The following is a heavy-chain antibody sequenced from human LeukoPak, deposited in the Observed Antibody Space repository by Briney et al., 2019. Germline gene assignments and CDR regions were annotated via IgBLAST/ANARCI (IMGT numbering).Heavy chain of an antibody. D-gene: IGHD1-26*01. CDR2: ISYDANHK. CDR1: GFTFSHYA. Sequence: GGSLRLSCAASGFTFSHYAMHWVRQAPGKGLEWVAVISYDANHKYYADSVKGRFTISRDNSKNTLYVKMNSLRAEDTAVYYCARARNGTLKYWGQGTLVTVSS. V-gene: IGHV3-30*01. J-gene: IGHJ4*02. CDR3: ARARNGTLKY.